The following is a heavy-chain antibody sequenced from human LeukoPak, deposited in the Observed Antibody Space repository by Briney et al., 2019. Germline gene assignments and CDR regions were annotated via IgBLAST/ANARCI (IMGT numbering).Heavy chain of an antibody. CDR3: AKGGQGFDS. Sequence: SETLSLTCSVSDDSITMYYWTWIRQPPGKGLEWIGYIYYTGSTNYNPSLKSRVTMSLDTSKNQFSLRLTSVTAADTAVYYCAKGGQGFDSWGQGTLVTVSS. J-gene: IGHJ5*01. CDR2: IYYTGST. CDR1: DDSITMYY. V-gene: IGHV4-59*01.